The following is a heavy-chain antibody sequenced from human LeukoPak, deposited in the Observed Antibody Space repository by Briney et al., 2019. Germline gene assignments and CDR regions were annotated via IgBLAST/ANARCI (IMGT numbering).Heavy chain of an antibody. D-gene: IGHD6-13*01. CDR2: ISFDGRNE. J-gene: IGHJ4*02. V-gene: IGHV3-30*04. Sequence: GVSLRLSCVASGFTFSNYVMHWVRQAPGKGLEWVSVISFDGRNENYADSVKGRFTISRDNSKNMVFLLMNSLRSEDTAVYYCARVARESSSWYYFDYWGQGTLVTVSS. CDR3: ARVARESSSWYYFDY. CDR1: GFTFSNYV.